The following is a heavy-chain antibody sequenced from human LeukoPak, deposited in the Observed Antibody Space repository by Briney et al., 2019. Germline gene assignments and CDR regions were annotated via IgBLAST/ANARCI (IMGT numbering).Heavy chain of an antibody. Sequence: SETLSLTCTVSGGSISSYYWSWIRQPPGKGLEWIGYIYYSGSTNYNPSLKSRVTISVDTSKNQFSLKLSSVTAADTAMYYCARHLGTTFDYWGQGTLVTVSS. CDR1: GGSISSYY. CDR2: IYYSGST. D-gene: IGHD7-27*01. CDR3: ARHLGTTFDY. V-gene: IGHV4-59*08. J-gene: IGHJ4*02.